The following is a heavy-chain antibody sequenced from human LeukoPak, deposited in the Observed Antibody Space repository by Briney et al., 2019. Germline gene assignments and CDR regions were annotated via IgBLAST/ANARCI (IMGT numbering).Heavy chain of an antibody. CDR2: FNREDDEP. D-gene: IGHD3-22*01. CDR3: ATLDSYYDNSGRPLIPD. J-gene: IGHJ4*02. CDR1: GYTLTDFS. Sequence: EASVKVSCNISGYTLTDFSMHWVRQAPGKGLEWMGGFNREDDEPIYAPHFRCRVTVTEDTSTDTAYMELSSLRSEDTAVYYCATLDSYYDNSGRPLIPDWGQGTLVTVSS. V-gene: IGHV1-24*01.